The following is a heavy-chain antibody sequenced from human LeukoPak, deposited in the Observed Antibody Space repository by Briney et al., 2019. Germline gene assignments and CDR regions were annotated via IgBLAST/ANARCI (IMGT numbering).Heavy chain of an antibody. D-gene: IGHD2-15*01. CDR2: INPSGGST. CDR3: ARERRVVVAPRSYYYYGMDV. CDR1: GYTFTSYY. J-gene: IGHJ6*04. V-gene: IGHV1-46*01. Sequence: ASVKVSCKASGYTFTSYYMHWVRQAPGQGLEWMGIINPSGGSTSYAQKFQGRVTITADKSTSTAYMELSSLRSEDTAVYYCARERRVVVAPRSYYYYGMDVWGKGTTVTVSS.